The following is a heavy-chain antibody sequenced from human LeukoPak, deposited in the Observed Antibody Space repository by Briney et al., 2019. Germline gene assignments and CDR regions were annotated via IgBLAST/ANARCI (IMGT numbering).Heavy chain of an antibody. D-gene: IGHD6-19*01. CDR2: INAGNGNT. CDR3: ARCAPPDSSGWYFVGWFHP. Sequence: GASVKVYCKASGYTFTSYDMHWVSQAPGQRLEWMGWINAGNGNTKYSQKFQGRVTITRDTSASTAYMELSSLRSEDTAVYYCARCAPPDSSGWYFVGWFHPWGQGTLVTVSS. J-gene: IGHJ5*02. V-gene: IGHV1-3*01. CDR1: GYTFTSYD.